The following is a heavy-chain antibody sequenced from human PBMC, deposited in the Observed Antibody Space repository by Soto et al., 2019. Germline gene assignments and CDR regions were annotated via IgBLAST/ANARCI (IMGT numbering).Heavy chain of an antibody. CDR3: ASGANGAFFVY. V-gene: IGHV3-11*01. J-gene: IGHJ4*02. CDR1: GFTFSDYY. CDR2: ISSRSSTI. Sequence: PGGSLRLSCAASGFTFSDYYMSWIRQAPGKGLEWVSYISSRSSTIFYADSVKGRFTISRDNVKNSLYLQMNSLRAKDTAVYYCASGANGAFFVYWGQGILVTVSS. D-gene: IGHD2-8*01.